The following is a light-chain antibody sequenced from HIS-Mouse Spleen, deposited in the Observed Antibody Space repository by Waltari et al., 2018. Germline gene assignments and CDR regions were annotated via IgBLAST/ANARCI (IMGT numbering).Light chain of an antibody. CDR1: QSISSW. CDR3: QQYNSYPFT. Sequence: DIQITQSPSTLSASVGDRVTITCRASQSISSWFAWYQQKPGKAPKLLIYKASSLESGVPARFSGSGSGTEFTLTISSLQPDDFATYYCQQYNSYPFTFGPGTKVDIK. J-gene: IGKJ3*01. CDR2: KAS. V-gene: IGKV1-5*03.